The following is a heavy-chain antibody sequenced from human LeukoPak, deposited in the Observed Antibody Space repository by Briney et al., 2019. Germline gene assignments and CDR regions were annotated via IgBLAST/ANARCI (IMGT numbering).Heavy chain of an antibody. J-gene: IGHJ4*02. V-gene: IGHV4-59*01. Sequence: SETLPLTCTVSGGSISSYYWSWIRQPPGKGLEWIGYIYYSGSTNYNPSLKSRVTISVDTSKNQFSLKLSSVTAADTAVYYCARSLNWGVDYWGQGTLVTVSS. D-gene: IGHD7-27*01. CDR1: GGSISSYY. CDR3: ARSLNWGVDY. CDR2: IYYSGST.